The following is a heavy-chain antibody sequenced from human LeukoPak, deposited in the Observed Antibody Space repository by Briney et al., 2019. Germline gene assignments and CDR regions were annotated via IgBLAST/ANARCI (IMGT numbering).Heavy chain of an antibody. D-gene: IGHD2-21*01. CDR2: IYYSGST. V-gene: IGHV4-59*01. J-gene: IGHJ4*02. CDR1: GGSISSYY. CDR3: ARAIRVIQIDY. Sequence: SETLSLTCTVSGGSISSYYWSWIRQPPGKGLEWIGYIYYSGSTNYNPTLKSRVTISVDTSKNRFSLKLSSVTAADTAVYYCARAIRVIQIDYWGQGTLVTVSS.